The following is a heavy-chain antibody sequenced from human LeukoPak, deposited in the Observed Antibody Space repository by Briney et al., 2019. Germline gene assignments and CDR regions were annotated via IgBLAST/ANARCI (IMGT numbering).Heavy chain of an antibody. J-gene: IGHJ6*02. Sequence: GASVKVSCKASGYIFTSYYMHWVRQAPGQGLEWMGIINPSGGSTSYAQKFQGRVTMTRDTSTSTVYMELSSLRYEDTAVYYGARDPAARTDYYYYGMEVWGQGPTVTVSS. CDR2: INPSGGST. V-gene: IGHV1-46*01. CDR1: GYIFTSYY. D-gene: IGHD6-6*01. CDR3: ARDPAARTDYYYYGMEV.